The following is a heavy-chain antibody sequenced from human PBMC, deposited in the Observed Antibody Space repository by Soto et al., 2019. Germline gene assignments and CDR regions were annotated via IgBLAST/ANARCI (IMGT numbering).Heavy chain of an antibody. D-gene: IGHD6-13*01. J-gene: IGHJ5*02. CDR3: VSDLGSSDVDP. Sequence: QAQLVESGGGVVQPGGSLRLSCVASGFSLYSYVIHWVRQTPGKGLQWVAVISIDGTRTYYADSVKGRFTVSRDKSKNTQYLQMYGLTIEDTAIYYCVSDLGSSDVDPCGQGTLFTVSS. CDR1: GFSLYSYV. V-gene: IGHV3-30*01. CDR2: ISIDGTRT.